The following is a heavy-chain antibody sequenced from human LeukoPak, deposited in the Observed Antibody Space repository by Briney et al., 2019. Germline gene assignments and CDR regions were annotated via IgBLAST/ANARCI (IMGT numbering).Heavy chain of an antibody. CDR2: ISAYNGNT. CDR3: ARDLGLDTTMIFFDF. V-gene: IGHV1-18*01. D-gene: IGHD5-18*01. J-gene: IGHJ4*02. CDR1: GYTFTSFG. Sequence: ASVTVSCKASGYTFTSFGISWVRQAPGQGPEWMGWISAYNGNTNYRQKFQGRVTMTTDTSTNTAYMELRSLTSDDTAVYYCARDLGLDTTMIFFDFWGQGTLVTVSS.